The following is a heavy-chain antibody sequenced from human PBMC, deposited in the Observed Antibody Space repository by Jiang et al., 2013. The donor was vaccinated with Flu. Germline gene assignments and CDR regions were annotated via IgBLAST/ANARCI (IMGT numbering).Heavy chain of an antibody. CDR2: IYYSGST. CDR3: ARDHIVVVVAATLYYYYYGMDV. V-gene: IGHV4-39*01. Sequence: ISSSSYYWGWIRQPPGKGLEWIGSIYYSGSTYYNPSLKSRVTISVDTSKNQFSLKLSSVTAADTAVYYCARDHIVVVVAATLYYYYYGMDVWGQGTTVTVSS. CDR1: ISSSSYY. D-gene: IGHD2-15*01. J-gene: IGHJ6*02.